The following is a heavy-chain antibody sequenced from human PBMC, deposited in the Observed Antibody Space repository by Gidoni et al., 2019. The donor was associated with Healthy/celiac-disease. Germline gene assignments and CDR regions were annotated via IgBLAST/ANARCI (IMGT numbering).Heavy chain of an antibody. V-gene: IGHV3-30-3*01. CDR3: ARGMGGAPTHYYGMDV. Sequence: QVQLVESGGGVVQPGRSLRLSCAASGFPFSSYAMHWVRQAPGKGLEWVAVISYDGSNKDYADSVKGRFTISRDNSKNTLYLQMNSLRAEDTAVYYCARGMGGAPTHYYGMDVWGQGTTVTVSS. CDR2: ISYDGSNK. D-gene: IGHD3-16*01. J-gene: IGHJ6*02. CDR1: GFPFSSYA.